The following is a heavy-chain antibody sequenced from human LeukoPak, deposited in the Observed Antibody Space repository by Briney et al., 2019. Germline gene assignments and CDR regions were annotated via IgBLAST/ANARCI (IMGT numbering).Heavy chain of an antibody. CDR1: GGSISSSSYY. D-gene: IGHD6-13*01. CDR3: ARLRQLVLIDY. J-gene: IGHJ4*02. V-gene: IGHV4-39*01. CDR2: IYYSRST. Sequence: SETLSLTCTVSGGSISSSSYYWGWIRQPPGKGLEWIGSIYYSRSTYYNPSLRSRVTISVDTSKNQFSLKLSSVTAADTAVYYCARLRQLVLIDYWGQGTLVTVSS.